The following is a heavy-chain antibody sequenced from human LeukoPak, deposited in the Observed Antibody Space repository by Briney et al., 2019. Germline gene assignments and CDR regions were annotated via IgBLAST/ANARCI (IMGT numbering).Heavy chain of an antibody. V-gene: IGHV4-59*11. J-gene: IGHJ4*02. Sequence: PSETLSLTCTVSGGSISSHYWSWVRQPPGKGLEWIGYIYYSGSTNYNPSLKSRVTISVDTSKNQFSLKLSSVTAADTAVYYCARALAAAGTGIDYWGQGTLVTVSS. D-gene: IGHD6-13*01. CDR1: GGSISSHY. CDR3: ARALAAAGTGIDY. CDR2: IYYSGST.